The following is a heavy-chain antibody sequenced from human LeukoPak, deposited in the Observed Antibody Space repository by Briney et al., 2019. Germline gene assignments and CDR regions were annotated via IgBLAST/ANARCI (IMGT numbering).Heavy chain of an antibody. V-gene: IGHV1-2*06. J-gene: IGHJ6*03. CDR3: ARQSLVNYYYYYMDV. D-gene: IGHD2-2*01. CDR1: GYTFTGYY. Sequence: ASVKVSCKASGYTFTGYYMHWVRQAPGQGLEWMGRINPNSGGTNYAHKFQGRVTMTRDTSISTAYMELSRLRSDDAAVYYCARQSLVNYYYYYMDVWGKGTTVTVSS. CDR2: INPNSGGT.